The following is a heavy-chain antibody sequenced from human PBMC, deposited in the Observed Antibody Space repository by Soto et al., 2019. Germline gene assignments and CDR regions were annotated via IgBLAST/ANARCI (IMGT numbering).Heavy chain of an antibody. CDR1: GFTFSSYE. D-gene: IGHD6-19*01. CDR3: HSGWYNYYGMDV. J-gene: IGHJ6*02. CDR2: ISSSGSTI. Sequence: GGSLRLSCAASGFTFSSYEMNWVRQAPGKGLEWVSYISSSGSTIYYADPVKGRFTISRDNAKNSLYLQMNSLRAEDTAVYYCHSGWYNYYGMDVWGQGTTVTVSS. V-gene: IGHV3-48*03.